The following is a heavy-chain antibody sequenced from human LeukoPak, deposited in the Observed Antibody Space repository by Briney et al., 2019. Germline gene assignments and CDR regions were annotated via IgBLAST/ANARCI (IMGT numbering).Heavy chain of an antibody. D-gene: IGHD7-27*01. CDR1: GFSFSSFA. CDR2: IRSNGATA. Sequence: PGGSLSLSCAASGFSFSSFAMTWVRQAPGKGLEWVSTIRSNGATAYNADSVKGRFTISRDNSKNTLYLQMNSLRAEDTAVYYCAKAGSNWGYFDYWGQGTLVTVSS. V-gene: IGHV3-23*01. J-gene: IGHJ4*02. CDR3: AKAGSNWGYFDY.